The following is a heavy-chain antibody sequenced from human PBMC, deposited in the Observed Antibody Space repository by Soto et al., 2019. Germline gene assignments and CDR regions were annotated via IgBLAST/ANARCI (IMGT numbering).Heavy chain of an antibody. CDR1: GGSISSGGYS. CDR2: IYQSGST. CDR3: ATQSYSNSGAYYYYAMDV. J-gene: IGHJ6*02. D-gene: IGHD4-4*01. V-gene: IGHV4-30-2*01. Sequence: TWETLSLTCAVSGGSISSGGYSWSWIRQPPGKGLEWIGYIYQSGSTYYNPSLKSRVTISVDRSRNQFSLKLSSVTAADTAVYFCATQSYSNSGAYYYYAMDVWGQGTTVTVSS.